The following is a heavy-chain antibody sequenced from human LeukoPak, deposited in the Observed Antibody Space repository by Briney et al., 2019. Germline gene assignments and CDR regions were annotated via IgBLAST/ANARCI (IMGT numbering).Heavy chain of an antibody. CDR2: IFYSGST. CDR1: GGSVSDYY. CDR3: AKSNGYGLVDI. J-gene: IGHJ3*02. D-gene: IGHD3-10*01. V-gene: IGHV4-39*07. Sequence: SETLSLTCTVSGGSVSDYYWGWVRQPPGKGLEWIGNIFYSGSTYYSPSLKSRVTISLDTSRNQFSLKLNSVTAADTAVYYCAKSNGYGLVDIWGQGTMVTVSS.